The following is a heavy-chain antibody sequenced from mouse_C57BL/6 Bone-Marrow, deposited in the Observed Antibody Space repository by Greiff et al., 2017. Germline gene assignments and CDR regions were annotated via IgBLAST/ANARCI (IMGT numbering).Heavy chain of an antibody. J-gene: IGHJ3*01. CDR1: GYTFTSYW. CDR3: ARRVYGAWFAY. D-gene: IGHD1-1*02. CDR2: INPSSGYT. Sequence: QVQLQQSGAELAKPGASVKLSCKAYGYTFTSYWMHWVKQRPGQGLEWIGYINPSSGYTTYNQKFKDKATLTADKSSSTAYMQLSSLTYEDSAVYYCARRVYGAWFAYWGQGTLVTVSA. V-gene: IGHV1-7*01.